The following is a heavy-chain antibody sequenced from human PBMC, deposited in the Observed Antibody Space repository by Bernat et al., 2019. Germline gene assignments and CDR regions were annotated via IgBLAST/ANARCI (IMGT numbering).Heavy chain of an antibody. V-gene: IGHV1-69*06. Sequence: QVQLVQSGAEVKKPGSSVKVSCKASGGTFSSYAISWVRQAPGQGLEWMGGIIPIFGTANYAQKFQGRVTITADKSTSTAYMELSSLRSEDTAVYYCARSQVAYSSGWPYYYYYGMDVWGQGTTVTVSS. CDR3: ARSQVAYSSGWPYYYYYGMDV. CDR1: GGTFSSYA. CDR2: IIPIFGTA. D-gene: IGHD6-19*01. J-gene: IGHJ6*02.